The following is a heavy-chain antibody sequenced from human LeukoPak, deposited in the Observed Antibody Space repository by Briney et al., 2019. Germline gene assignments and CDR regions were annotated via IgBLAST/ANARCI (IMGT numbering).Heavy chain of an antibody. CDR3: AREVAMVRGVIRYYYYYGMDV. Sequence: SVKVSCKASGGTFSSYAISWVRQAPGRGLEWMGRIIPILGIANYAQKFQGRVTITADKSTSTAYMELSSLRSEDTAVYYCAREVAMVRGVIRYYYYYGMDVWGQGTTVTVSS. CDR1: GGTFSSYA. V-gene: IGHV1-69*04. CDR2: IIPILGIA. D-gene: IGHD3-10*01. J-gene: IGHJ6*02.